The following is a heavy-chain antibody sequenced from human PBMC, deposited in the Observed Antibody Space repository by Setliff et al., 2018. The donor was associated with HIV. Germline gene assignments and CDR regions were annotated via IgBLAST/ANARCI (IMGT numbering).Heavy chain of an antibody. Sequence: SETLSLTCTVSGGSISSGSNYWRWIRQPAGKGLEWIGHIYTSGSTNYNPSLKSRVTISVDTSKNQFSLKLSSVTAADTAVYYCARPRVFDSFDVWGQGTMVTVSS. J-gene: IGHJ3*01. V-gene: IGHV4-61*09. CDR2: IYTSGST. CDR1: GGSISSGSNY. CDR3: ARPRVFDSFDV.